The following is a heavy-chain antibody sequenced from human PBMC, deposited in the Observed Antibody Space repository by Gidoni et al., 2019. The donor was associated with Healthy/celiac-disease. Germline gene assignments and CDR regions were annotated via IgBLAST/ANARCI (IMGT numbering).Heavy chain of an antibody. V-gene: IGHV3-23*01. CDR2: ISGSGGST. J-gene: IGHJ4*02. Sequence: EVQLLESGGGLVQPGGSLRLSCAASGFTFSSYAMSWVRQAPGKGLEWVSAISGSGGSTYYADSVKGRFTISRDNSKNTLYLQMNSLRAEDTAVYYCAKDRITMIASPDAFDYWGQGTLVTVSS. CDR1: GFTFSSYA. D-gene: IGHD3-22*01. CDR3: AKDRITMIASPDAFDY.